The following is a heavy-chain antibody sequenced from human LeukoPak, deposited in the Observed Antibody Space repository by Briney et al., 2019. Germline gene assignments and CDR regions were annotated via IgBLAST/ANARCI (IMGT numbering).Heavy chain of an antibody. CDR1: GYSFTSYW. V-gene: IGHV5-51*01. J-gene: IGHJ6*02. CDR3: ARPGHDYDFQAMDV. D-gene: IGHD3-3*01. CDR2: IYPGDSDT. Sequence: GESLKISRKGSGYSFTSYWIGWVRQMPGKGLEWVGIIYPGDSDTRYSPSFQGQVTISADTSISTAYLQWSSLKASDTAMPYCARPGHDYDFQAMDVWGQGTTVTVSS.